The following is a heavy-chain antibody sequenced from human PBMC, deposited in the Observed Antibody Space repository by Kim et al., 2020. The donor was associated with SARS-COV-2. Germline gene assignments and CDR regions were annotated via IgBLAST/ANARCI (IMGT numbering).Heavy chain of an antibody. D-gene: IGHD3-10*01. CDR2: MNPYRGET. CDR1: GYTFTSYD. J-gene: IGHJ5*02. CDR3: TAVAGSYEKGENWFDA. V-gene: IGHV1-8*01. Sequence: ASVKVSCKASGYTFTSYDINWVRQAPGQGLEWMGWMNPYRGETGYAQKFQGRVTMTRNTSITTAYMELTNLTSDDTAVYYCTAVAGSYEKGENWFDAWGQGTLVTVSS.